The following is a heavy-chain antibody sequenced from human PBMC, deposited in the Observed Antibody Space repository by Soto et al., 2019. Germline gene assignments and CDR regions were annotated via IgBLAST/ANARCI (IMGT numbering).Heavy chain of an antibody. V-gene: IGHV3-23*01. CDR3: ARGGYSRGWSFDY. J-gene: IGHJ4*02. CDR2: ISGGGDGT. D-gene: IGHD6-19*01. Sequence: LRLSCAAPGFTFSNYAMSWVRRAPGTGLEWVSTISGGGDGTYYSDSVKGRFTISRDNSKNTLYLQINSLRADDTAVFHCARGGYSRGWSFDYWGQGTLVTVSS. CDR1: GFTFSNYA.